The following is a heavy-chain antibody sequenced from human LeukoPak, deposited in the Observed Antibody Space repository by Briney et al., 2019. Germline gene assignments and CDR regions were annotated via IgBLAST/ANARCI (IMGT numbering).Heavy chain of an antibody. J-gene: IGHJ6*03. CDR1: GVSISSYY. CDR3: ARTTVTTVYYYYYMDV. D-gene: IGHD4-11*01. Sequence: KASETLSLTCTVSGVSISSYYWSWIRQAPGKGLEWIGNIYYSGSTNYNPSLKSRVTISVDTSKNQFSLKLSSVTAADTAVYYCARTTVTTVYYYYYMDVWGKGTTVTVSS. V-gene: IGHV4-59*01. CDR2: IYYSGST.